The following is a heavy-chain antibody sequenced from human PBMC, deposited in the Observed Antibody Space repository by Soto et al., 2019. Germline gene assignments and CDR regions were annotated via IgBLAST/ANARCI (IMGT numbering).Heavy chain of an antibody. D-gene: IGHD3-9*01. CDR3: APSYYDILTGHQFDY. CDR1: GGSISSSSYD. CDR2: IYYSGST. V-gene: IGHV4-39*01. J-gene: IGHJ4*02. Sequence: SETLSLTCTVSGGSISSSSYDWGWIRQPPGKGLEWIGSIYYSGSTYYNPSLKSRVTISVDTSKNQFSLKLSSVTAADTAVYYCAPSYYDILTGHQFDYWGQGTLVTVSS.